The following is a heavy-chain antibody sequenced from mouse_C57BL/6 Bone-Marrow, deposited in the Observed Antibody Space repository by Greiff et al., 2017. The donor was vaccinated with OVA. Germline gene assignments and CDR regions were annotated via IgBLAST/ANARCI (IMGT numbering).Heavy chain of an antibody. V-gene: IGHV1-82*01. CDR3: ARSVSWYFDV. CDR2: IYPGDGDT. J-gene: IGHJ1*03. Sequence: VQLQQSGPALVKPGASVKISCKASGYAFSSSWMNWVKQRPGKGLEWIGRIYPGDGDTNYNGKFKGRATLTADKSSSTAYMQLSSLTSEDSAVYFCARSVSWYFDVWGTGTTVTVSS. CDR1: GYAFSSSW.